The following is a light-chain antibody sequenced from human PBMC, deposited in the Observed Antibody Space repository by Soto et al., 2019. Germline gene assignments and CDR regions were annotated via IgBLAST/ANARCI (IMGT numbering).Light chain of an antibody. J-gene: IGLJ1*01. V-gene: IGLV2-14*01. CDR2: AVS. CDR3: ISYTGSSTSYV. CDR1: SSDVGSYDH. Sequence: QPVLTQPASVSGSPGQSITISCSGTSSDVGSYDHVAWYQQFPGKTPKLMIYAVSNRPSGVSNRFSGSKSGNTASLTISGLQAEDEADYYCISYTGSSTSYVFGTGPSSPS.